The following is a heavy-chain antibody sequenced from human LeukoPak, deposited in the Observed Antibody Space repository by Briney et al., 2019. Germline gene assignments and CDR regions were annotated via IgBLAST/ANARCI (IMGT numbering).Heavy chain of an antibody. D-gene: IGHD3-10*01. J-gene: IGHJ4*02. V-gene: IGHV3-15*01. CDR3: SKIGTGFDN. Sequence: GGSLRLSCEVSGFTLNKAWMTWVSQDPGKGREWVARIKRKSDGGTTDYAVPVKGRFTISRDDSKNTLYLQMNSLKNEDTAVYFCSKIGTGFDNWGQGTLVTVS. CDR2: IKRKSDGGTT. CDR1: GFTLNKAW.